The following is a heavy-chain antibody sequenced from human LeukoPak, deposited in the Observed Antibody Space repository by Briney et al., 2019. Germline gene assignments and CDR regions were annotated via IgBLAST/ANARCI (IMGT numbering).Heavy chain of an antibody. CDR2: LSGSGGST. CDR3: ATEKGDSPDY. J-gene: IGHJ4*02. CDR1: GFTFSSYA. D-gene: IGHD3-16*01. V-gene: IGHV3-23*01. Sequence: GGSLRLSCAASGFTFSSYAMSWVRQAPGKGLEWVSGLSGSGGSTYYADSVKGRFTISRDNPKNTLYLQMNSLRAEDTAVYYCATEKGDSPDYWGQGTLVTVSS.